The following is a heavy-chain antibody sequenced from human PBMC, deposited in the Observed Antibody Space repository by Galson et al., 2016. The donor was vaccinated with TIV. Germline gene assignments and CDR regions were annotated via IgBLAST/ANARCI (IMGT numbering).Heavy chain of an antibody. V-gene: IGHV3-72*01. CDR3: TRTAMGSTRNAFDI. J-gene: IGHJ3*02. CDR2: GRNKTNSFIT. Sequence: SLRLSCAGSGFTFSDHSMGWVRQAPGKGLEWVGRGRNKTNSFITEYAASVKGRFTISRDDSRNIAYLQMNSLKTEDTAVYYCTRTAMGSTRNAFDIWGQGTVVTVSS. D-gene: IGHD1-1*01. CDR1: GFTFSDHS.